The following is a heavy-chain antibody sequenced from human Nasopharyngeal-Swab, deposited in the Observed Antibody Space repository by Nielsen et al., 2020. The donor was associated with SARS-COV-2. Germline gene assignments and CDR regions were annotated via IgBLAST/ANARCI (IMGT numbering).Heavy chain of an antibody. D-gene: IGHD3-3*01. Sequence: WIRQPPGKGLVWIGYIYYSGSTNYNPSLKSRVTISVDTSKNQFSLKLSSVTAADTAVYYCARDRVTGFLGQVYYYYGMDVWGQGTTVTVSS. V-gene: IGHV4-59*01. CDR3: ARDRVTGFLGQVYYYYGMDV. J-gene: IGHJ6*02. CDR2: IYYSGST.